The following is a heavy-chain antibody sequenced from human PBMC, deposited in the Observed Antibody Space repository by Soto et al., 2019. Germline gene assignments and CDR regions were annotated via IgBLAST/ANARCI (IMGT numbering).Heavy chain of an antibody. D-gene: IGHD3-22*01. J-gene: IGHJ5*02. CDR3: AREGTFYYDTRAHYWFDP. V-gene: IGHV4-31*03. CDR2: IYYSGNT. CDR1: GGSISSGGYY. Sequence: SETLSLTCTVSGGSISSGGYYWSWIRQHPGKGLEWIGNIYYSGNTYYNPSLKSRVTISVDTSKNQFSLKLSSVTAADTAVYYCAREGTFYYDTRAHYWFDPWGQGTLVTVSS.